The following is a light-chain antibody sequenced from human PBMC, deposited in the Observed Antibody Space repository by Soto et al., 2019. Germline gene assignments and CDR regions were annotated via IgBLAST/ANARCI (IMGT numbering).Light chain of an antibody. CDR2: GAS. J-gene: IGKJ3*01. CDR1: QSVSSSY. Sequence: EIVLALSPGTLSLSPGERSTLSCMASQSVSSSYLAWYQQKPGQAPRLLIYGASSRATGIPDRFSGSGSGTDFTLTISRLEPEDFAVYYCQQYGSSPLTFGPGTKVDIK. CDR3: QQYGSSPLT. V-gene: IGKV3-20*01.